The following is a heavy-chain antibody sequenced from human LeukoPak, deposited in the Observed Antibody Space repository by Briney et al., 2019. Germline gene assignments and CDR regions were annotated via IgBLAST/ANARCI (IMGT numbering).Heavy chain of an antibody. CDR3: AKFLLGSGGPSDAFDI. CDR2: ISGSGGST. V-gene: IGHV3-23*01. CDR1: GFTFSSYA. D-gene: IGHD2-15*01. Sequence: PGGSLRLSCAASGFTFSSYAMSWVRQAPGKGLEWVSAISGSGGSTYYADSVKGRFTISRDNSKNTLYLQMNSLRAEDTAVYYCAKFLLGSGGPSDAFDIWGQGTMVTVSS. J-gene: IGHJ3*02.